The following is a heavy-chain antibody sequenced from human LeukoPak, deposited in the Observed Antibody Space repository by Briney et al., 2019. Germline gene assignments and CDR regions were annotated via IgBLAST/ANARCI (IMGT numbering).Heavy chain of an antibody. Sequence: SVKVSCKASGGTFSSYAISWVRQAPGQGLEWMGGIIPIFGTANYAQKFQGRVTMTRDTSITTAYMELTRLRSDDTAVYFCARSPRGGDYYFDYWGQGTLVTVSS. D-gene: IGHD6-25*01. CDR1: GGTFSSYA. CDR3: ARSPRGGDYYFDY. CDR2: IIPIFGTA. V-gene: IGHV1-69*05. J-gene: IGHJ4*02.